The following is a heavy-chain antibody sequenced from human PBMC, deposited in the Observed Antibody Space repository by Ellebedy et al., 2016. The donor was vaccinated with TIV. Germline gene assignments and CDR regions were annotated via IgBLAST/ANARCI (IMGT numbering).Heavy chain of an antibody. Sequence: MPSETLSLTCTVSGGSISSYYWGWIRQPPGTGLEWIGSIYYSGSTYYNPSLKSRVTISVDTSKNQFSLKLSSVTAADTAVYYCARLWRGYSYGKRGDGYWGQGTLVTVSS. CDR3: ARLWRGYSYGKRGDGY. CDR1: GGSISSYY. CDR2: IYYSGST. J-gene: IGHJ4*02. D-gene: IGHD5-18*01. V-gene: IGHV4-39*01.